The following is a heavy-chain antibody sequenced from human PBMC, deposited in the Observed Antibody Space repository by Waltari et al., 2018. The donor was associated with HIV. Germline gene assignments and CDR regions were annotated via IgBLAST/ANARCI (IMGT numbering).Heavy chain of an antibody. J-gene: IGHJ6*02. V-gene: IGHV4-61*02. D-gene: IGHD5-12*01. CDR2: IYSSGNT. Sequence: QVQLQESGPGLVKPSQTLSLTCTVSGASISNGSYYWNWIRQPAGKGLEWIGRIYSSGNTNYNPSLKSRVTISVDTSKNQFSLKLSSVTAADTAVYYCARGRFEGYILYYYYGMDVWGQGTTVSVSS. CDR3: ARGRFEGYILYYYYGMDV. CDR1: GASISNGSYY.